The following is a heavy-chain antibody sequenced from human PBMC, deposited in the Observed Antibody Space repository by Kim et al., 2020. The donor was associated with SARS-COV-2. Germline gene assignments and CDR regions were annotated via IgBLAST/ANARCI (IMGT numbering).Heavy chain of an antibody. CDR3: ARGGSSGWSIGDWFDP. CDR2: IYYSGST. D-gene: IGHD6-19*01. Sequence: SETLSLTCTVSGGSISSYYWSWIRQPPGKGLEWIVYIYYSGSTNYNPSLKSRVTISVDTSKNQFSLKLSSVTAADTAVYYCARGGSSGWSIGDWFDPWGQGTLVTVSS. CDR1: GGSISSYY. V-gene: IGHV4-59*01. J-gene: IGHJ5*02.